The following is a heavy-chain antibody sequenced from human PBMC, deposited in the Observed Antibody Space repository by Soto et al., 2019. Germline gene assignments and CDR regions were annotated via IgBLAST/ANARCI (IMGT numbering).Heavy chain of an antibody. CDR2: IYYSGST. CDR3: ARANRGTYYLNYYGMDV. D-gene: IGHD3-10*01. V-gene: IGHV4-59*01. Sequence: SETLSLTCTVSGGSISSYYWSWIRQPPGKGLEWIGYIYYSGSTNYNPSLKSRVTISVDTSKNQFSLKLSSVTAADTAVYYCARANRGTYYLNYYGMDVWGQGTTVTVSS. CDR1: GGSISSYY. J-gene: IGHJ6*02.